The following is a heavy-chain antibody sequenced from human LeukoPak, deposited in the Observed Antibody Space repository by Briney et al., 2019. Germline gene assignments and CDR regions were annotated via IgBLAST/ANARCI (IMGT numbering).Heavy chain of an antibody. Sequence: PSQTLSLTCTVSGAFITIVSYYWSWIRQPAGKGLEWIGRTFTHGTTHYNPSLKTRVTISVDTSKNQFSLKLSSVTAADTAVYYCARLFTSYDILTGYYVRTYYFDYWGQGTLVTVSS. CDR1: GAFITIVSYY. V-gene: IGHV4-61*02. D-gene: IGHD3-9*01. CDR3: ARLFTSYDILTGYYVRTYYFDY. CDR2: TFTHGTT. J-gene: IGHJ4*02.